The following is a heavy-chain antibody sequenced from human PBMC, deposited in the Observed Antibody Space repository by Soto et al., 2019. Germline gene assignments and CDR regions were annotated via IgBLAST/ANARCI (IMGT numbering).Heavy chain of an antibody. CDR3: ARDSTYYYRSGQSDPYYGLDV. J-gene: IGHJ6*02. D-gene: IGHD3-10*01. Sequence: QVQLMQSGAEVKKPGSSVKVSCTASGGTLNTYAISWVRQAPGQGLEWMGGIIPVFGISKYAQQLQGRVTITADESTSTAYLEVSRLRSEDTAVYYCARDSTYYYRSGQSDPYYGLDVWGQRTTVTVSS. CDR2: IIPVFGIS. CDR1: GGTLNTYA. V-gene: IGHV1-69*01.